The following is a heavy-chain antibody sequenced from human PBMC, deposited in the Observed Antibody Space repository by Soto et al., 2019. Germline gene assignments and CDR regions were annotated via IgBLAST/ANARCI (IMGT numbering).Heavy chain of an antibody. J-gene: IGHJ4*02. Sequence: GGSLRLSCAASGFTFSNYAMSWVRQAPGKGLEWVSAISSSGGTTEYAASVKGRFTISRDDSKSIAYLQMNSLKTEDTAVYYCTRDDGWLSDYWGQGTLVTVS. V-gene: IGHV3-49*04. CDR1: GFTFSNYA. D-gene: IGHD6-19*01. CDR2: ISSSGGTT. CDR3: TRDDGWLSDY.